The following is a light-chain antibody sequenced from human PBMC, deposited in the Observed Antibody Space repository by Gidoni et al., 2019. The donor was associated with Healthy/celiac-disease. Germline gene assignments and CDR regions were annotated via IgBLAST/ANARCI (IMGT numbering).Light chain of an antibody. J-gene: IGKJ5*01. CDR2: DAS. CDR3: QQRSNWHPIT. CDR1: LSVSSY. V-gene: IGKV3-11*01. Sequence: EIVLTQSSATLSVSPGVRATLSSSASLSVSSYLAWYQQKPGQAPRLLIYDASNRATGIPARFSGSGSGTGFTLTISSLEHEDFAIYYCQQRSNWHPITFGQGTRLEIK.